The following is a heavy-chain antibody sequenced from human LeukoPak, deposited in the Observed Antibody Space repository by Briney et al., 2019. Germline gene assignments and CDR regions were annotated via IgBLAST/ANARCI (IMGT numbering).Heavy chain of an antibody. V-gene: IGHV1-2*02. Sequence: ASVKVSCMASGYTLTGYYMHWVRQAPGQGLEWMGWINPNSGSTNYAQKFQGRVTMTRDTSISTAYMELSRLRSDDTAVYYCAGGDYRDYWGQGTLVTVSS. J-gene: IGHJ4*02. CDR1: GYTLTGYY. CDR2: INPNSGST. D-gene: IGHD4-11*01. CDR3: AGGDYRDY.